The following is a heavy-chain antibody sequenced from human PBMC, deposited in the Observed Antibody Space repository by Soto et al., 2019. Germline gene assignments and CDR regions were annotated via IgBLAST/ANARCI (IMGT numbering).Heavy chain of an antibody. Sequence: EVQLVQSGAEVKKPGESLRISCKGSGYSFTSYWISWVRQMPGKGLEWMGRIDPSDSYTNYSPSFQGHVTISADKSISTAYLQWSSLKASYTAMYYCARRPKLGYCSGGSCYPEDYWGQGTLVTVSS. D-gene: IGHD2-15*01. V-gene: IGHV5-10-1*01. CDR1: GYSFTSYW. CDR3: ARRPKLGYCSGGSCYPEDY. J-gene: IGHJ4*02. CDR2: IDPSDSYT.